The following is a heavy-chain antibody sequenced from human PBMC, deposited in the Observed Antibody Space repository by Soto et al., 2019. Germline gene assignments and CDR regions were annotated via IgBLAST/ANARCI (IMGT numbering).Heavy chain of an antibody. J-gene: IGHJ6*02. V-gene: IGHV1-18*04. Sequence: QVQLVQSGAEVKKPGASVKVSCKASGYTFTSYGISWVRQAPGQGLEWMGWISAYNGNTNYAQKLQGRVTMTTDTSTSTAYMELRSLRCDDTAVYYCARDPFDIVVVPAGYGMDVWGQGTTVTVSS. CDR1: GYTFTSYG. CDR2: ISAYNGNT. D-gene: IGHD2-2*01. CDR3: ARDPFDIVVVPAGYGMDV.